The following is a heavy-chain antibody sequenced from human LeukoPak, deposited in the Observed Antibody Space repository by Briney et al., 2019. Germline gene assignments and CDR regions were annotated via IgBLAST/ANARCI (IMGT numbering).Heavy chain of an antibody. CDR3: ARDLPDYDILGDFDY. J-gene: IGHJ4*02. D-gene: IGHD3-9*01. CDR2: ISACNGNT. V-gene: IGHV1-18*01. Sequence: ASVKVSCKASGYTFTSYGISWVRQAPGQGLEWMGWISACNGNTNYAQKLQGRVTMTTDTSTSTAYMELRSLRSDDTAVYYCARDLPDYDILGDFDYWGQGTLVTVSS. CDR1: GYTFTSYG.